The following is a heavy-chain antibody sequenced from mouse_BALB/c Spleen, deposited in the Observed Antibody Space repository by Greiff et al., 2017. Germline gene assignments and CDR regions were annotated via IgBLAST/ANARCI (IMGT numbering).Heavy chain of an antibody. CDR1: GYTFTSYW. Sequence: QVQLQQPGAELVKPGASVKMSCKASGYTFTSYWMHWVKQRPGQGLEWIGEINPSNGRTNYNEKFKSKATLTVDKSSSTAYMQLSSLTSEDSAVYYCARSDGNYVDYAMDYWGQGTSVTVSS. D-gene: IGHD2-1*01. V-gene: IGHV1S81*02. CDR3: ARSDGNYVDYAMDY. CDR2: INPSNGRT. J-gene: IGHJ4*01.